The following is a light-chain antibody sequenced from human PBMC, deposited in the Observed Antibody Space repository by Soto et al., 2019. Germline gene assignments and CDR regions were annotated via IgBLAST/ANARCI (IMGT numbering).Light chain of an antibody. V-gene: IGKV3-11*01. CDR3: QWRSDWPPRLT. CDR1: ESIGNY. Sequence: EVVLTQSPATLSLSPGERATLSCRASESIGNYLAWYQQKLGPAPKLPIYDPSHRAIGIPGRFSGDGSGTDFTLTISSLEPEDFAVYYCQWRSDWPPRLTFGEGTKVEIK. J-gene: IGKJ4*01. CDR2: DPS.